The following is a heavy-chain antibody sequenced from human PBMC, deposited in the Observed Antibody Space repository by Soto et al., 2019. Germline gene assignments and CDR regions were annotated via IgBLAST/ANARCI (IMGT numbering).Heavy chain of an antibody. V-gene: IGHV1-18*01. J-gene: IGHJ5*02. CDR1: GYTFNTYG. D-gene: IGHD3-3*01. Sequence: ASVKVSGKTSGYTFNTYGINWVRQAPGQGLELMGWISAYDGKTTYAEKFQGRVTLTTDTSTSTASMELRSLRYDDTAIYYCARDPHEFWTSYWFDPWGQGTPVTVS. CDR3: ARDPHEFWTSYWFDP. CDR2: ISAYDGKT.